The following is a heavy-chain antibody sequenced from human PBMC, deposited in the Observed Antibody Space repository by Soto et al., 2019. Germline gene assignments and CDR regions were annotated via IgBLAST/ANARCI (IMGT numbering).Heavy chain of an antibody. J-gene: IGHJ6*03. D-gene: IGHD3-10*01. CDR1: GGSISSYY. CDR3: ARARGTMVRGVITRIYYMDV. Sequence: SETLSLTCTVSGGSISSYYWSWIRQPPGKGLEWIGYIYYSGSTNYTPSLKSRVTISVEKSKNQFSLKLSSVTAADTAVYYCARARGTMVRGVITRIYYMDVWGKGTTVTVS. V-gene: IGHV4-59*08. CDR2: IYYSGST.